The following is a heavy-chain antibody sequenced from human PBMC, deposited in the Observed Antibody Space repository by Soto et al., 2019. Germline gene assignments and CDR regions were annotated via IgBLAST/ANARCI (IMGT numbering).Heavy chain of an antibody. CDR2: ISTSSSSI. CDR1: GFTFSSYS. Sequence: PGGSLRLSCAASGFTFSSYSMNWVRQAPGKGLEWVSYISTSSSSIYYADSVKGRFTMSRDNAKNSLYLQMNSLRDEDTAVYYCASINIAKVRKPFDYWGQGTLVTVSS. D-gene: IGHD1-20*01. CDR3: ASINIAKVRKPFDY. J-gene: IGHJ4*02. V-gene: IGHV3-48*02.